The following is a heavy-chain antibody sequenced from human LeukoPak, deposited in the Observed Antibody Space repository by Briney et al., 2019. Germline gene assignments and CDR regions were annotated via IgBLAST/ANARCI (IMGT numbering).Heavy chain of an antibody. CDR3: TRGGSYFDF. J-gene: IGHJ4*02. CDR1: GATFSSYA. CDR2: IIPIFDTT. Sequence: SVTLSCKASGATFSSYAISWDRQPPGQGLELMGRIIPIFDTTTYAQKFQGRVTITTAESTRTAYMELNCMGSEDTAVYCSTRGGSYFDFWGQGTLVTVSS. V-gene: IGHV1-69*05. D-gene: IGHD5-12*01.